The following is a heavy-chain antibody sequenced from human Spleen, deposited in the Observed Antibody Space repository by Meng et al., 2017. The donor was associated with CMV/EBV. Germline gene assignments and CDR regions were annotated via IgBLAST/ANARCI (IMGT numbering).Heavy chain of an antibody. J-gene: IGHJ4*02. CDR3: AKVTTGPWYLDL. D-gene: IGHD4-11*01. CDR2: IYSGGTTT. V-gene: IGHV3-23*03. Sequence: GESLKISCAASGLTFSSYAMSWVRQAPGKGLEWVSLIYSGGTTTYYADSVKGRFTISRDNSKNTLYLQMNSLRAEDTAVYYCAKVTTGPWYLDLWGQGTLVT. CDR1: GLTFSSYA.